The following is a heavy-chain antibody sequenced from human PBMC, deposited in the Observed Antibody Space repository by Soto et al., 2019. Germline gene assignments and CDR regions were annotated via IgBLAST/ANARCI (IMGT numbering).Heavy chain of an antibody. CDR1: GFTLSHYE. V-gene: IGHV3-48*03. Sequence: EVQLVESGGDLVQPGGSLRLSCAASGFTLSHYEMNWVRQAPGKGLEWLSFISSTSSAIYYAESVKGRFTISRDNGKKSLELQMNSLRAEDTAVYYCAGSRRNDDFWSDPQLGDGMAVWGEGTTVTVSS. D-gene: IGHD3-3*01. J-gene: IGHJ6*04. CDR3: AGSRRNDDFWSDPQLGDGMAV. CDR2: ISSTSSAI.